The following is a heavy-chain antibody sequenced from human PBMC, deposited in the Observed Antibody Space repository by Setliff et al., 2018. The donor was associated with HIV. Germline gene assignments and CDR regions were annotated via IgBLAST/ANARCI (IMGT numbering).Heavy chain of an antibody. CDR3: ARERPQSHFFDY. D-gene: IGHD6-19*01. Sequence: PSETLFLTCTVSGGSITSYYWSWIRQTPGKRLEYIGYIYYNGGTNYNPSLKSRVTISLDTSKNQFSLSLRSVTAADTAVYFCARERPQSHFFDYWGQGTLVTVS. J-gene: IGHJ4*02. V-gene: IGHV4-59*01. CDR2: IYYNGGT. CDR1: GGSITSYY.